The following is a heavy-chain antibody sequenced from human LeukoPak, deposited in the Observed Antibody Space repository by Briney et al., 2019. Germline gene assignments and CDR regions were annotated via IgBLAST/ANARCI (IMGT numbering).Heavy chain of an antibody. CDR1: GGAFSSYA. CDR3: ARAASGPSWFDP. J-gene: IGHJ5*02. V-gene: IGHV1-18*01. CDR2: ISTYNGNT. D-gene: IGHD5-12*01. Sequence: GSSVKVSCKASGGAFSSYAISWVRQAPGQGLEWMGWISTYNGNTNYAPKLQGRVTMTTDTSTSTAYMELRSLRSDDTAVYYCARAASGPSWFDPWGQGTLVTVSS.